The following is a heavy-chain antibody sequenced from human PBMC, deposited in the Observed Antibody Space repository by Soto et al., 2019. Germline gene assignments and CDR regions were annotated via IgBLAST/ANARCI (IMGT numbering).Heavy chain of an antibody. CDR3: ARVLKGTAGSYYEHPYYYYGMDV. Sequence: SETLSLTCTVSGGSISSYYWSWIRQPTGKGLEWIGYIYYSGSTNYNPSLKSRVTISVDTSKNHFSLKLSSVTAADTAVYYCARVLKGTAGSYYEHPYYYYGMDVWGQGTTVTVSS. CDR1: GGSISSYY. J-gene: IGHJ6*02. CDR2: IYYSGST. V-gene: IGHV4-59*01. D-gene: IGHD1-26*01.